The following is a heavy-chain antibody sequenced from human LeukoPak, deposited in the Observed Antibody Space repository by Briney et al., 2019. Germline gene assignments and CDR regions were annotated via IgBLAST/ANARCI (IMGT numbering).Heavy chain of an antibody. Sequence: ASVKVSCKASGYTFTSYYMHWVRQAPGQGLEWMGIINPSGGSTSYAQKFQGRVTMTRDTSTSTVYMELSSLRSEDTAVYYCARWGSVPGGVVPRDAFDIWGQGTMVTVSS. CDR2: INPSGGST. CDR3: ARWGSVPGGVVPRDAFDI. CDR1: GYTFTSYY. J-gene: IGHJ3*02. V-gene: IGHV1-46*01. D-gene: IGHD4-23*01.